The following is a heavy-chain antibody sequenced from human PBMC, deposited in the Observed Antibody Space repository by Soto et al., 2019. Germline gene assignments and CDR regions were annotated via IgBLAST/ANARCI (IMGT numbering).Heavy chain of an antibody. J-gene: IGHJ6*03. D-gene: IGHD3-3*01. CDR1: GFILSNYA. V-gene: IGHV3-64*02. Sequence: HPGGSLRLSCAASGFILSNYAMHWVRQGPGRGLEYLASIRSSGSGTHYADSVKGRFTISRDNSKNTLYLQMGSLRTDDTALYHCARDARVSGTYYYYDMDVWGKGTTVTVSS. CDR2: IRSSGSGT. CDR3: ARDARVSGTYYYYDMDV.